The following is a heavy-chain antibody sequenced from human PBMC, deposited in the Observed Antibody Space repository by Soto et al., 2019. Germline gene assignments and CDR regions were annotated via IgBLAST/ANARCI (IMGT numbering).Heavy chain of an antibody. Sequence: EVQLLESWGDLVQPGGSLRLSCAASGFSFHSHAMSWVRQAPWNGLELVSGTSASGAVTYYADSVKGRFTMSRDNAKNTLWLQMKSLRVDDTAVYYCADGGAIIRPPLDPWGPGTKVIVSS. J-gene: IGHJ5*02. CDR3: ADGGAIIRPPLDP. CDR2: TSASGAVT. CDR1: GFSFHSHA. D-gene: IGHD5-12*01. V-gene: IGHV3-23*01.